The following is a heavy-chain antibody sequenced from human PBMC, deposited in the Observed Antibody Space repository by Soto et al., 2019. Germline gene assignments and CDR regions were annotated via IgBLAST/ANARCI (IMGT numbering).Heavy chain of an antibody. V-gene: IGHV1-69*13. J-gene: IGHJ5*02. Sequence: SVKVSCKASGGTFSSYAISWVRQAPGQGLEWMGGIIPIFGTADYAQKFQGRVTITADESMSTAYMELSSLRSEDTAVYYCARDRGPSSGYYPYWFDPWGQGPLVTVYS. CDR3: ARDRGPSSGYYPYWFDP. CDR1: GGTFSSYA. CDR2: IIPIFGTA. D-gene: IGHD3-22*01.